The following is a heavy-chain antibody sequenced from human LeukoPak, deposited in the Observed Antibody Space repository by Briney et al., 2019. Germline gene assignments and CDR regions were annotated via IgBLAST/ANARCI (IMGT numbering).Heavy chain of an antibody. CDR2: IYYSGST. CDR3: ARDVGYSYDFDYYYMDV. Sequence: SETLSLTCTVSGGSISSYYWSWTRQPPGKGLEWIGYIYYSGSTNYNPSLKSRVTISVDTSKNQFSLKLSSVTAADTAVYYCARDVGYSYDFDYYYMDVWGKGTTVTVSS. D-gene: IGHD5-18*01. V-gene: IGHV4-59*01. CDR1: GGSISSYY. J-gene: IGHJ6*03.